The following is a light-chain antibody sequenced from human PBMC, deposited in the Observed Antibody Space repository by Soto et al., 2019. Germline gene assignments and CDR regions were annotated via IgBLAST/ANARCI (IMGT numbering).Light chain of an antibody. CDR3: QQYDTYWT. V-gene: IGKV1-5*01. J-gene: IGKJ1*01. Sequence: DIQMTQSPSTLSASVGDRVTITCRASQSILSWLAWYQHKPGKAPKLLIYDAPSLESGVPSRFSGSRSGTEFTLTISSLQPDDIATYYCQQYDTYWTFGQGNKVEI. CDR1: QSILSW. CDR2: DAP.